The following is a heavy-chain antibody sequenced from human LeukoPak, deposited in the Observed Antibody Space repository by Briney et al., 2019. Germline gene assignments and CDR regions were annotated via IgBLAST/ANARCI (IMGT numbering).Heavy chain of an antibody. Sequence: GESLKISCKGSGYSFTSYWIGWVRQMPGKGLEWMGIIYPGDSDTRYSPSFQGQVTISADKSISTAYLQWSSLKASDTAMYYCAVPHVGGSYAKPKKSYFDSWGQGPLVPVSS. CDR1: GYSFTSYW. CDR3: AVPHVGGSYAKPKKSYFDS. J-gene: IGHJ4*02. V-gene: IGHV5-51*01. CDR2: IYPGDSDT. D-gene: IGHD1-26*01.